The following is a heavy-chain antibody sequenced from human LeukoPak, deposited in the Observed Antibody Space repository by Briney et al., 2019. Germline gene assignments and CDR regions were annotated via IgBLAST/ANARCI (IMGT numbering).Heavy chain of an antibody. CDR2: IYHSGST. J-gene: IGHJ4*02. Sequence: SETLSLTCAVSGGSISSGGYSWSWIRQPPGKGLEWIGYIYHSGSTYYNPSLKSRVTISVDRSKNQFPLKLSSVTAADTAVYYCARASPPDHWGQGTLVTVSS. CDR3: ARASPPDH. D-gene: IGHD1-14*01. V-gene: IGHV4-30-2*01. CDR1: GGSISSGGYS.